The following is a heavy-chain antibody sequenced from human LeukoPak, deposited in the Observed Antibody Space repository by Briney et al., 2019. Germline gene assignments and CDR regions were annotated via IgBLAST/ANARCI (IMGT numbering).Heavy chain of an antibody. J-gene: IGHJ4*02. CDR2: ISFVGSNK. Sequence: GRSLRLSCAASGFTFSSYSMHWVRQAPGKGLEWVALISFVGSNKNYADSVRGRFTISRDNTKNMLYLQMNSLRAEDTAVYYCASANYFDSSGYFWGQGTLVTVSS. CDR1: GFTFSSYS. CDR3: ASANYFDSSGYF. V-gene: IGHV3-30*01. D-gene: IGHD3-22*01.